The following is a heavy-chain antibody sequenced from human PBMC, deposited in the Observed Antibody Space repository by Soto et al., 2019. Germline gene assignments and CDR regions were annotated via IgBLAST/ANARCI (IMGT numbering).Heavy chain of an antibody. D-gene: IGHD4-17*01. Sequence: ASVKVSCKASGYTFTSYGISWVRQAPGQGLEWMGIINPSGGNTNYAQKFQGRVTMTRDTSTSTVYMELSSLRFEDTAVYYCARDQTTVVPTGAFDIWGQGTMVTVSS. CDR3: ARDQTTVVPTGAFDI. CDR2: INPSGGNT. CDR1: GYTFTSYG. J-gene: IGHJ3*02. V-gene: IGHV1-46*01.